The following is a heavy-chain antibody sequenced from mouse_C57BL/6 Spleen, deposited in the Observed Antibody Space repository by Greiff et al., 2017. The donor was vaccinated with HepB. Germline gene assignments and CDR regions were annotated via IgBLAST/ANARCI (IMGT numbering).Heavy chain of an antibody. J-gene: IGHJ2*01. V-gene: IGHV1-53*01. CDR3: ARSGYGSSPYFVY. CDR2: INPSNGGT. D-gene: IGHD1-1*01. CDR1: GYTFTSYW. Sequence: QVQLQQPGTELVKPGASVKLSCKASGYTFTSYWMHWVQQRPGQGLEWIGNINPSNGGTNYNEKFKSKATLTVDKSSSTAYMQLSSLTSEDSAVYYCARSGYGSSPYFVYWGQGTTLTVSS.